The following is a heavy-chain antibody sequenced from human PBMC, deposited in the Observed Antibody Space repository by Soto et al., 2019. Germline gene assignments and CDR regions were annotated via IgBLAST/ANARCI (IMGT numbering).Heavy chain of an antibody. J-gene: IGHJ4*02. CDR1: GGSISSSNW. CDR2: IYHSGST. CDR3: ARDADCSSTSCPLDY. Sequence: SETLSLTCAVSGGSISSSNWWSWVRQPPGKGLEWIGEIYHSGSTNYNPSLKSRVTISVDKSKNQFSLKLSSVTAADTAVYYCARDADCSSTSCPLDYWGQGTLVTSPQ. V-gene: IGHV4-4*02. D-gene: IGHD2-2*01.